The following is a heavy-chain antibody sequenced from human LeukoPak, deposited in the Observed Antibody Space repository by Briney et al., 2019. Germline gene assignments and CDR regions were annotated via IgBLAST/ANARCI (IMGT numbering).Heavy chain of an antibody. Sequence: ASVKVSCKAPGYTFTSYYTHWVRQAPGQGLEWMGIINPSGGSTSYAQKFQGRVTMTRDTSTSTVYMELSSLRSEDTAVYYCAKSQTGEYFDLWGRGTLVTVSS. J-gene: IGHJ2*01. V-gene: IGHV1-46*03. CDR2: INPSGGST. CDR1: GYTFTSYY. D-gene: IGHD7-27*01. CDR3: AKSQTGEYFDL.